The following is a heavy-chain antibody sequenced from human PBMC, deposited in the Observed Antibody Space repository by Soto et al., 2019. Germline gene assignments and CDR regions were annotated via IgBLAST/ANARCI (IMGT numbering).Heavy chain of an antibody. CDR2: IHYSGTT. Sequence: XETLSLTCTVSGTSISSYYWSWIRQPPGKGLEWIANIHYSGTTNYNPSLASRVALSVDTSKNQFSLKMTSVTAADRAMYFCARYNSYAIDYWGRGTLVTVSS. J-gene: IGHJ4*02. D-gene: IGHD2-8*01. CDR3: ARYNSYAIDY. V-gene: IGHV4-59*01. CDR1: GTSISSYY.